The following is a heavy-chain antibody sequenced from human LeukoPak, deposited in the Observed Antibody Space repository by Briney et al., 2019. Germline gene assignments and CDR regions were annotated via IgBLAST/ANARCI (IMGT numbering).Heavy chain of an antibody. CDR2: ISAYNGNT. D-gene: IGHD2-15*01. Sequence: GASVKVSCKASGGTFSSYGISWVRQAPGQGLEWMGWISAYNGNTNYAQKFQGRVTITADESTSTAYMELSSLRSEDTAVYYCARGANPVERYCSGGSCYAFFDYWGQGTLVTVSS. CDR1: GGTFSSYG. J-gene: IGHJ4*02. V-gene: IGHV1-69*13. CDR3: ARGANPVERYCSGGSCYAFFDY.